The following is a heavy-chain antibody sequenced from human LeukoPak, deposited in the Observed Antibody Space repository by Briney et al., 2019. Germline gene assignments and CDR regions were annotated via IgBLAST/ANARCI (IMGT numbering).Heavy chain of an antibody. V-gene: IGHV4-39*01. D-gene: IGHD6-13*01. CDR2: IYYSGST. Sequence: SETLSLTCTVSGGSISSSSYYWGWIRQPPGKGLEWIGSIYYSGSTYYNPSLRSRVTISVDTSKNQFSLKLSSVTAADTAVYYCARQDSSSWYISGYWGQGTLVTVSS. CDR3: ARQDSSSWYISGY. CDR1: GGSISSSSYY. J-gene: IGHJ4*02.